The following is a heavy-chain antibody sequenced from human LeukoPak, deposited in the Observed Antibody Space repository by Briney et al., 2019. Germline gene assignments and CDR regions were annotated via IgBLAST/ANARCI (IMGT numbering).Heavy chain of an antibody. CDR2: INSDGGGA. CDR1: GITFGNNW. V-gene: IGHV3-74*01. Sequence: GRSLRLSCAASGITFGNNWMHWVRRGPGKGLVWISRINSDGGGAIYADSVKGRFTVSRDNAKNTLYLQMNSLRAEDTAVYYCARDVPHNWFDTWGQGTLVTVSS. CDR3: ARDVPHNWFDT. J-gene: IGHJ5*02.